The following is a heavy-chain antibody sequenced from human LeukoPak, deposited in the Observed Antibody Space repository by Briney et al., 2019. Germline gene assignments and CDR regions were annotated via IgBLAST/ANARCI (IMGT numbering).Heavy chain of an antibody. CDR3: AREPSDGSGFDY. D-gene: IGHD6-19*01. CDR2: IHTGNGNT. Sequence: GASVKVSCKASGYTFTSCAIHWVRQAPGQSLEWMGWIHTGNGNTKYSQRFQGRVTITRDTSASTAYMELSSLRSEDTAVYYCAREPSDGSGFDYWGQGTLVTVSS. V-gene: IGHV1-3*04. CDR1: GYTFTSCA. J-gene: IGHJ4*02.